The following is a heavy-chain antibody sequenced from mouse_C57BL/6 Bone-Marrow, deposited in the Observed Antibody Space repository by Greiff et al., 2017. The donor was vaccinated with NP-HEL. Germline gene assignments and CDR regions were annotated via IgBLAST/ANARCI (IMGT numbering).Heavy chain of an antibody. CDR2: ISYDGSN. CDR1: GYSITSGYY. D-gene: IGHD2-4*01. Sequence: ESGPGLVKPSQSLSLTCSVTGYSITSGYYWNWIRQFPGNKLEWMGYISYDGSNNYNPSLKNRISITRDTSKNQFFLKLNSVTTEDTATYYCARDNYDYEGDRDYWGQGTTLTVSS. CDR3: ARDNYDYEGDRDY. J-gene: IGHJ2*01. V-gene: IGHV3-6*01.